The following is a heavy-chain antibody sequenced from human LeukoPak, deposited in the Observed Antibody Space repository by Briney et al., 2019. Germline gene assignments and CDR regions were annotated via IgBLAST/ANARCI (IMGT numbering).Heavy chain of an antibody. Sequence: SETLSLTCTVSGGSISSYYWSWIRQPPGKGLEWIGYIYYSGSTNYNPSLKSRVTISVDTSKNQFSLKLSSVTAADTAVYYCARDDLQYPGNAFDIWGQGTMVTVSS. J-gene: IGHJ3*02. CDR1: GGSISSYY. D-gene: IGHD2-2*01. CDR3: ARDDLQYPGNAFDI. V-gene: IGHV4-59*01. CDR2: IYYSGST.